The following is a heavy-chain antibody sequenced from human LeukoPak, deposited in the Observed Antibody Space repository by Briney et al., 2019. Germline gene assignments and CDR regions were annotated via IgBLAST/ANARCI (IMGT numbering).Heavy chain of an antibody. J-gene: IGHJ3*02. V-gene: IGHV4-4*07. CDR3: ARGGRWEPDLDLFDI. Sequence: SETLSLTCTVSGGSISSCYWSWIRQPAGKGLEWIGRIYTSGSTNYNPSLKSRVTMSVDTSKNQFSLKLSSVTAADTAVYYCARGGRWEPDLDLFDIWGQGTMVTVSS. CDR2: IYTSGST. CDR1: GGSISSCY. D-gene: IGHD1-26*01.